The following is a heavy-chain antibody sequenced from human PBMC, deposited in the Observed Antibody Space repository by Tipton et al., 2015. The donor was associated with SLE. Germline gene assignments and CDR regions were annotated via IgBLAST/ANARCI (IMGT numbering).Heavy chain of an antibody. D-gene: IGHD5-18*01. J-gene: IGHJ4*02. CDR3: ASSVDTAMATGY. V-gene: IGHV4-61*01. CDR2: IYYSGST. CDR1: GGSVSSGSYY. Sequence: LSLTCTVSGGSVSSGSYYWSWIRQPPGKGLEWIGYIYYSGSTNYNPSLKSRVTISVDTSKNQFSLKLSSVTAADTAVYYCASSVDTAMATGYWGQGTLVTVSS.